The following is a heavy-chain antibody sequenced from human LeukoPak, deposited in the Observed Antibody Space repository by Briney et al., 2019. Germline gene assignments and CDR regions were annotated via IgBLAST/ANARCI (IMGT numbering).Heavy chain of an antibody. CDR3: ARAVAGFFDY. V-gene: IGHV3-21*01. CDR1: GFTFSSYS. Sequence: PGGSLRLSCAASGFTFSSYSMDWVRQAPGKGLEWVSSISSSSSYIYYADSVKGRFTISRDNAKNSLYLQMNSLRAEDTAVYYCARAVAGFFDYWGQGTLVTVSS. CDR2: ISSSSSYI. J-gene: IGHJ4*02. D-gene: IGHD6-19*01.